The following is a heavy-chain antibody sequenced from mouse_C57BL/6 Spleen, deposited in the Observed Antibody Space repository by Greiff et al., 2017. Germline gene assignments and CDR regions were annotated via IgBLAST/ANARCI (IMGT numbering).Heavy chain of an antibody. CDR1: GYTFTDYN. D-gene: IGHD2-4*01. Sequence: EVQLQESGPELVKPGASVKIPCKASGYTFTDYNMDWVKQSHGKSLEWIGDINPNNGGTIYNQKFKGKATLTVDKSSSTAYMELRSLTSEDTAVYYCARWGALYYEYFDYWGQGTTLTVSS. V-gene: IGHV1-18*01. CDR3: ARWGALYYEYFDY. CDR2: INPNNGGT. J-gene: IGHJ2*01.